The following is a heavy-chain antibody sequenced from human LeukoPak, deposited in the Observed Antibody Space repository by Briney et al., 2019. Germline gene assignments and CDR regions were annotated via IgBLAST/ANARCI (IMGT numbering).Heavy chain of an antibody. CDR2: IFGSGGSA. J-gene: IGHJ4*02. CDR3: GKTTVGYSSGRYPGWPVDY. D-gene: IGHD6-19*01. CDR1: GFTSNNYA. V-gene: IGHV3-23*01. Sequence: PGGSLRLSCAASGFTSNNYAMYWVRQAPGKGLEWVAGIFGSGGSAHYADSVKGRFTIFRDNSKNTVYLQMNSPRAEDTAVYYCGKTTVGYSSGRYPGWPVDYWGQGTLVTVSS.